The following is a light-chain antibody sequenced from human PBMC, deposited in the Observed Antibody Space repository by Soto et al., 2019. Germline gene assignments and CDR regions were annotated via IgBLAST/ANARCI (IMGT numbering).Light chain of an antibody. J-gene: IGKJ3*01. Sequence: EIVLTQSPGTLSLSPGERATLACRASQSVTSSYLAWYQQKPGQAPRLLIYGASNRATGIPERFSGSGSGTDFSLTISRLEPEDFAVYYCQHYGSSPPFTFGPGTKVDIK. CDR3: QHYGSSPPFT. CDR2: GAS. CDR1: QSVTSSY. V-gene: IGKV3-20*01.